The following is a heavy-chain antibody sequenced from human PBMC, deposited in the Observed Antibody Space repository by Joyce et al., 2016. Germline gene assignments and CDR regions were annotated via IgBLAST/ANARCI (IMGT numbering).Heavy chain of an antibody. V-gene: IGHV4-59*13. J-gene: IGHJ6*02. D-gene: IGHD3-10*01. CDR2: IYNSETT. CDR1: TSYY. CDR3: ATSLPSRVGGFQFFGMDV. Sequence: TSYYWSWIRQSPGKGLEWLGFIYNSETTHYNPSLGVRLSISVGAAKKQFSLRLTSVTSADTAVYYCATSLPSRVGGFQFFGMDVWGQGTTVIVS.